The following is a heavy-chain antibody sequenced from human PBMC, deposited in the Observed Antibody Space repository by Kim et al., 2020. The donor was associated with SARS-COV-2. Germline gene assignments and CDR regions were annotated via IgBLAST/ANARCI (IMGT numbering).Heavy chain of an antibody. D-gene: IGHD3-3*01. CDR3: ARELSGPLVRFLEWFPPHDGMDV. Sequence: GGSLRLSCAASGFTFSSYSMNWVRQAPGKGLEWVSYISSSSSTIYYADSVKGRFTISRDNAKNSLYLQMNSLRDEDTAVYYCARELSGPLVRFLEWFPPHDGMDVWGQGTTVTVSS. J-gene: IGHJ6*02. CDR2: ISSSSSTI. V-gene: IGHV3-48*02. CDR1: GFTFSSYS.